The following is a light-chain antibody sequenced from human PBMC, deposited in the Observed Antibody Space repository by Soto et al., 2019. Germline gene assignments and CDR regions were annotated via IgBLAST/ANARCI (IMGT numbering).Light chain of an antibody. CDR2: GAS. Sequence: EIVLTQSPGTLSLSPGERVTLSCRASQSVSSNDLAWYQQKPGQAPRLLIYGASDRATGIPDRFSGSGSGTDFTLTISRLEPEDVAVYFCQQYGSSPPWTFDQGTKVEIK. CDR3: QQYGSSPPWT. CDR1: QSVSSND. J-gene: IGKJ1*01. V-gene: IGKV3-20*01.